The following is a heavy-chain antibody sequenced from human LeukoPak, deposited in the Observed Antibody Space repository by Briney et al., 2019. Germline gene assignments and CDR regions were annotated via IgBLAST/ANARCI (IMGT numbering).Heavy chain of an antibody. V-gene: IGHV1-18*01. Sequence: ASVKVSCEASGYTFTSYGISWVRQAPGQGLEWMGWISAYNGNTNYAQKLQGRVTMTTDTSTSTAYMELRSLRSDDTAVYYCARGRYDFWSGYQGDAFDIWGQGTMVTVSS. CDR2: ISAYNGNT. CDR1: GYTFTSYG. J-gene: IGHJ3*02. CDR3: ARGRYDFWSGYQGDAFDI. D-gene: IGHD3-3*01.